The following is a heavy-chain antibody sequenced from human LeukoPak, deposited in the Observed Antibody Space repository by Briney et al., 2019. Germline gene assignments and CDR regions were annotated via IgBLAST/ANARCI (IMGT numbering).Heavy chain of an antibody. CDR1: GFTFSSYW. Sequence: GGSLRLSCAASGFTFSSYWMHWVRQAPGKGLVWVSRINSDGSSTSYADSVKGRFTISRDNAKNTLNLQMNSLRAEDTAVYYCVRDPPEREELFDYWGQGTLVTVSS. D-gene: IGHD1-26*01. J-gene: IGHJ4*02. V-gene: IGHV3-74*01. CDR3: VRDPPEREELFDY. CDR2: INSDGSST.